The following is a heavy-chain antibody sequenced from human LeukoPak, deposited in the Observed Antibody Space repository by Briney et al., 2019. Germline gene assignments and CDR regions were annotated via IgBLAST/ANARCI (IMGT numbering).Heavy chain of an antibody. D-gene: IGHD3-10*01. CDR3: ARDQDGSGSYYNVAWFDP. V-gene: IGHV4-4*07. Sequence: SETLSLTCTVSGGYISSYYWSWIRQPAGKGLEWIGSIYTSGSTNYNPSLKSRITMSVDTSRNQFSLKLSSVTAADTAVYYCARDQDGSGSYYNVAWFDPWGQGTLVTVSS. CDR1: GGYISSYY. CDR2: IYTSGST. J-gene: IGHJ5*02.